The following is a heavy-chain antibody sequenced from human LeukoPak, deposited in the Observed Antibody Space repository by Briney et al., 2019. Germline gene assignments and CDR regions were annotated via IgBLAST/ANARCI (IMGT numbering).Heavy chain of an antibody. Sequence: GSLRLSCAASGFTFASYWTHWVRQAPGKGRVWVSDISSDGSSSTYADSVKGRFTISRDNAKNTLYLQMNSLRAEDTAVYFCARDLGYIDYWGQGTLVTVSS. V-gene: IGHV3-74*01. CDR1: GFTFASYW. CDR3: ARDLGYIDY. CDR2: ISSDGSSS. J-gene: IGHJ4*02.